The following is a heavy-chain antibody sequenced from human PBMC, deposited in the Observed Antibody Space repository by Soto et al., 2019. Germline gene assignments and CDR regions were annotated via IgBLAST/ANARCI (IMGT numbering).Heavy chain of an antibody. V-gene: IGHV3-23*01. CDR2: ISGGSGDST. CDR1: GFTFSNCA. D-gene: IGHD2-2*01. CDR3: AKNQPSWATRAAFDY. Sequence: PGGSLRLSCAASGFTFSNCAMNWVRQAPGKGLEWVSGISGGSGDSTFYADSVKGRFTISRDNSKNTLHLQMNSLRTEDTAVYYCAKNQPSWATRAAFDYWGQGTLVTVSS. J-gene: IGHJ4*02.